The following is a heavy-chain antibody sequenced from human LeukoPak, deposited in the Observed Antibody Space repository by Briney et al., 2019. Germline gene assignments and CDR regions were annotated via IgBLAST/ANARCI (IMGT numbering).Heavy chain of an antibody. CDR1: GFTFSSYG. V-gene: IGHV3-30*18. J-gene: IGHJ6*03. Sequence: GGSLRLSCAASGFTFSSYGMHWVRQAPGKGLEWVAVISYDGSNKYYADSVKGRFTISRDNSKTTLYLQMNSLRAEDTAVYYCAKGIAAAGNHYYYMDVWGKGTTVTVSS. CDR2: ISYDGSNK. D-gene: IGHD6-13*01. CDR3: AKGIAAAGNHYYYMDV.